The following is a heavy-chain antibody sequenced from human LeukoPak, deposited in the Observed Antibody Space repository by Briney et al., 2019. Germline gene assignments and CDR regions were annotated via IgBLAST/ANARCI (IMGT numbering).Heavy chain of an antibody. CDR2: ISGSSGDI. CDR3: ARDQGLLVVAGRFGY. J-gene: IGHJ4*02. V-gene: IGHV3-11*06. Sequence: GGSLRLSCAASGFTFSDHYMNWIRQAPGKGLEWISYISGSSGDIKYADSVKGRFTISRDNAKDSLYLQMNSLRDEDTAVYYCARDQGLLVVAGRFGYWGQGTLVTVSS. CDR1: GFTFSDHY. D-gene: IGHD6-19*01.